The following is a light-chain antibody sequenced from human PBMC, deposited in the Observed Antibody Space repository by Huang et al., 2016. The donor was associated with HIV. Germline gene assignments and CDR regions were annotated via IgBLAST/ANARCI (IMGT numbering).Light chain of an antibody. J-gene: IGKJ4*01. CDR1: QIISSGY. Sequence: EVVLTQSPATLSLSPGERATLSCRASQIISSGYFAWYQQRPGRAPRLLIHGTSTRDAGIPDRFSGSGSGTDFVITISRLESEDFVLYDCQQYGVAPLTFGGGTRVEIK. CDR3: QQYGVAPLT. V-gene: IGKV3-20*01. CDR2: GTS.